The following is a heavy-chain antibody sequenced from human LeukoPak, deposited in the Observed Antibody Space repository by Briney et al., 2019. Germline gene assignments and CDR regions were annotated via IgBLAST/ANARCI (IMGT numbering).Heavy chain of an antibody. CDR2: ISSNGGST. CDR3: ARARYSGSYIFDY. V-gene: IGHV3-64*01. D-gene: IGHD1-26*01. Sequence: GGSLRLSCAASGFTFSSYAMHLVRQAPGKGLEYVSVISSNGGSTYYANSVKGRFTISRDNSKNTLYLQMGSLRAEDMAVYYCARARYSGSYIFDYWGQGTLVTVSS. CDR1: GFTFSSYA. J-gene: IGHJ4*02.